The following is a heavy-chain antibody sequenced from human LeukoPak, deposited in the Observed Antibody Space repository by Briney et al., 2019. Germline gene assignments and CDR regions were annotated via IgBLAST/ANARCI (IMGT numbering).Heavy chain of an antibody. CDR2: ISAGGATI. Sequence: GGSLRLSCAASGFTFSSYAMSWVRQAPGKGLEWVSAISAGGATIYYADSVKGRFTVSRDNSKNTLYLHMNSLRAEDTAIYYCAKDSGGTYFYYYYYMDVWGKGTTVTVSS. CDR3: AKDSGGTYFYYYYYMDV. J-gene: IGHJ6*03. D-gene: IGHD1-26*01. CDR1: GFTFSSYA. V-gene: IGHV3-23*01.